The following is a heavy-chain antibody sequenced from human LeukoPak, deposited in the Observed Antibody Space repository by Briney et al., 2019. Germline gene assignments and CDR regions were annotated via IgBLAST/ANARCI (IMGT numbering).Heavy chain of an antibody. Sequence: GRSLRLSCAASGFTFSSYAMHWVRQAPGKGLEWVALISHDGSSEYYGDSMKGRFTISRDNSRNTFYLQMNSLRAEDTAVYYCASRFEWLSSFDYWGQGTLVTVSS. J-gene: IGHJ4*02. CDR2: ISHDGSSE. V-gene: IGHV3-30*03. CDR3: ASRFEWLSSFDY. D-gene: IGHD3-3*01. CDR1: GFTFSSYA.